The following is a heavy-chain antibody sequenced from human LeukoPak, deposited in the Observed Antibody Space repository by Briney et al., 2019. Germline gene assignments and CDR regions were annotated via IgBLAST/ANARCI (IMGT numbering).Heavy chain of an antibody. CDR2: IWYGGSNK. D-gene: IGHD1-26*01. CDR1: GFTFSSYG. CDR3: AKGGKWELLGLDY. V-gene: IGHV3-30*18. J-gene: IGHJ4*02. Sequence: PGRSLRLSCAASGFTFSSYGMHWVRQAPGKGLEWVAVIWYGGSNKYYADSVKGRFTISRDNSKNTLYLQMNSLRAEDTAVYYCAKGGKWELLGLDYWGQGTLVTVSS.